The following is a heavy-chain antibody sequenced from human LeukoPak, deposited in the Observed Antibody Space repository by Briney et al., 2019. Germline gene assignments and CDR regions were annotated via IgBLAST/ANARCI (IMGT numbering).Heavy chain of an antibody. Sequence: GGTLRLSCAASGFTFSDYYMSWIRQAPGQGLEGVSYISSSGSTIYYAGSVKGRFTISRDYAKNSLYLQMNSLRAEDTAVYYCARAIVVVAAKGENYWFDPWGQGTLVTVSS. CDR3: ARAIVVVAAKGENYWFDP. CDR1: GFTFSDYY. J-gene: IGHJ5*02. CDR2: ISSSGSTI. D-gene: IGHD2-15*01. V-gene: IGHV3-11*01.